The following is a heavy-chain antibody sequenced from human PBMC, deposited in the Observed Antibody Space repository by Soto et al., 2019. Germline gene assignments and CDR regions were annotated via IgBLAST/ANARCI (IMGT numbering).Heavy chain of an antibody. V-gene: IGHV3-33*01. D-gene: IGHD1-26*01. CDR2: IWDDGGNK. CDR1: AFSFSTSG. Sequence: QAQLQESGGGVVQPGTSLRLSCAASAFSFSTSGMHWVRQAPGKWLEWVAAIWDDGGNKYYADSVRGRFTISRDNSNNMLFMQMNSLRAEDTALYYCARSSGSYFADFYDTWGQGTLVSVSS. J-gene: IGHJ5*02. CDR3: ARSSGSYFADFYDT.